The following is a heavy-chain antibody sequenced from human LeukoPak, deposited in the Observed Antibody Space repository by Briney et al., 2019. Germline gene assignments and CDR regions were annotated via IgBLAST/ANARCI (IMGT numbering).Heavy chain of an antibody. V-gene: IGHV3-21*01. CDR2: ISVSGSSI. CDR3: AKDWGGSRYYIDV. D-gene: IGHD2-21*01. CDR1: GFTFSSYS. J-gene: IGHJ6*03. Sequence: PGGSLRLSCAASGFTFSSYSMDWVRQAPGKGLEWVSSISVSGSSIHYADSVKGRFTISRDNAKTSLYLQMNSLRAEDTAVYYCAKDWGGSRYYIDVWGRGTLVTVSS.